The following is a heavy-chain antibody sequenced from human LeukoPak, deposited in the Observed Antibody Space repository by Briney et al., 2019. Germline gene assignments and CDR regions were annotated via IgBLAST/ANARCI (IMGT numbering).Heavy chain of an antibody. CDR2: IYTSGST. CDR1: GGSISSYY. D-gene: IGHD3-3*01. J-gene: IGHJ4*02. Sequence: SQTLSLTCTVSGGSISSYYWSWIRQPAGKGLEWIGRIYTSGSTNYNPSLKSRVTMSVDTSKNQFSLKLSSVTAADTAVYYCAGTRITIFGVVTDYWGQGTLVTVSS. CDR3: AGTRITIFGVVTDY. V-gene: IGHV4-4*07.